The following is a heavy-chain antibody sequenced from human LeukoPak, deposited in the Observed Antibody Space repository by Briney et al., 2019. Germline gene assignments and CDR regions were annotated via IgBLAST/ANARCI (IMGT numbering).Heavy chain of an antibody. J-gene: IGHJ5*02. CDR2: ISGSGSTI. CDR1: GFTFSSYE. D-gene: IGHD3-10*01. V-gene: IGHV3-48*03. Sequence: PGGSLRLSCAATGFTFSSYEMNWVRQAPGKGLEWVPYISGSGSTIYYADSVKGRFTISRDNSKNALYLQVNSLRAEDTAVYYCAKGGSMDRGLLDLWRQRTLVTVSS. CDR3: AKGGSMDRGLLDL.